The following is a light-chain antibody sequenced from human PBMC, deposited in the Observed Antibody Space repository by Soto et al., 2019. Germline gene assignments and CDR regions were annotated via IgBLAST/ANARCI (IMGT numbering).Light chain of an antibody. CDR2: GAS. J-gene: IGKJ1*01. CDR3: QQYGSSPCT. CDR1: QSVSSSY. Sequence: EIVLTQSPGTLSLSPGERATLSCRASQSVSSSYLAWYQQKPGQAPRPLIYGASSRAIGIPDRFSGSGSGTDFTLTISRLEPEDFAVYYCQQYGSSPCTFGQGTKVAIK. V-gene: IGKV3-20*01.